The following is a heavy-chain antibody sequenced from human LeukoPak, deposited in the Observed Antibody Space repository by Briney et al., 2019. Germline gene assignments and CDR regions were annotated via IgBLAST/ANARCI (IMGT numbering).Heavy chain of an antibody. CDR3: ARGGRPPYSGSYYY. CDR2: TYYRSKWYN. CDR1: GDSVSGNSAA. Sequence: SQTLSLTCAISGDSVSGNSAAWNWIRQSPSRGLEWLGRTYYRSKWYNDYAVSVKSRITINPDTSKNQFSLQLNSVTPEDTAVYYCARGGRPPYSGSYYYWGQGTLVTVSS. D-gene: IGHD1-26*01. V-gene: IGHV6-1*01. J-gene: IGHJ4*02.